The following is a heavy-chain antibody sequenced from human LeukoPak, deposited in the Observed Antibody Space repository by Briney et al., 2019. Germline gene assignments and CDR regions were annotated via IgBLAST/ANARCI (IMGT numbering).Heavy chain of an antibody. CDR3: AKALAGAHRKHHDAFDI. V-gene: IGHV3-21*01. Sequence: TGGSLRLSCAASGFTFSSYSMTWVRQAPGKGMEWVSSISSSSSYIYYADSVKGRFTSSRDNAKNSLYLQMTSLRAEDTAVYYCAKALAGAHRKHHDAFDIWGQGTMVTVSS. CDR1: GFTFSSYS. J-gene: IGHJ3*02. CDR2: ISSSSSYI. D-gene: IGHD6-19*01.